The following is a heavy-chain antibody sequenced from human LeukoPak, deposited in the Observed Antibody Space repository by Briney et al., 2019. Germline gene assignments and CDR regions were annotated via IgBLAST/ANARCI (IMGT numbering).Heavy chain of an antibody. CDR3: ARGAGTYYGTDTFDL. D-gene: IGHD1-26*01. Sequence: GGSLRLSCEASGFRFSDFGLHWVRQAPGKGLEWVAFIRSEENRFYYLPSLRRRFTISRDNSKNTLFLQMSSMRHEDTALYYCARGAGTYYGTDTFDLWGQGTMVTVSS. V-gene: IGHV3-30*02. J-gene: IGHJ3*01. CDR2: IRSEENRF. CDR1: GFRFSDFG.